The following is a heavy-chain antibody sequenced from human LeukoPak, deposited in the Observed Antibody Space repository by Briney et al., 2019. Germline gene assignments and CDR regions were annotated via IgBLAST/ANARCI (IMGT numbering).Heavy chain of an antibody. CDR1: VFTFSSYW. CDR3: TRGRYYFDY. V-gene: IGHV3-74*01. CDR2: IDSGVSST. D-gene: IGHD4-17*01. J-gene: IGHJ4*02. Sequence: GGSLRLSCAASVFTFSSYWMHWVRQAPGKGLVWVSRIDSGVSSTIYADSVKGRFTISRDNAKNTLYLQMNSLRAEDTAVYYCTRGRYYFDYWGQGALVTVSS.